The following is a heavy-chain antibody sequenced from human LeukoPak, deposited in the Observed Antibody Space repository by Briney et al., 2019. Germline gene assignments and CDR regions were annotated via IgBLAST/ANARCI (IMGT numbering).Heavy chain of an antibody. CDR1: GFTFSSYA. Sequence: GGSLRLSCAASGFTFSSYAMSWVRQAPGKGLEWVSAISGSGGSTYYTDSVKGRFTISRDNSKNTLYLQMNSLRAEDTAAYYCARGTVVSWSAFDIWGQGTMVTVSS. V-gene: IGHV3-23*01. CDR2: ISGSGGST. J-gene: IGHJ3*02. CDR3: ARGTVVSWSAFDI. D-gene: IGHD3-16*01.